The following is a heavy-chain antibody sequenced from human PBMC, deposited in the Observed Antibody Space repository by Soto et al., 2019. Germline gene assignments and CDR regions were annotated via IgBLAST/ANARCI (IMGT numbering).Heavy chain of an antibody. V-gene: IGHV3-33*01. D-gene: IGHD3-16*02. CDR3: AREHYDYVWGSYRSYFDY. Sequence: GGSLQLSWAASGFTFISYGMHWVRQAPGKGLEWVAVIWYDGSNKYYADSVKGRFTISRDNSKNTLYLQMNSLRAEDTAVYYCAREHYDYVWGSYRSYFDYWGQGPLVTVSS. J-gene: IGHJ4*02. CDR2: IWYDGSNK. CDR1: GFTFISYG.